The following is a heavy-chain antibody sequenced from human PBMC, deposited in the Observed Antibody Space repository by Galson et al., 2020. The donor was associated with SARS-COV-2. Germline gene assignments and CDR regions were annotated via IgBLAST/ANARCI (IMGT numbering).Heavy chain of an antibody. J-gene: IGHJ4*02. CDR3: AREEIAAAGTSFSFDY. Sequence: ASVKVSCKASGYTFTGYYMHWVRQAPGQGLEGMGWTNPNSGGTNYAQKFQGRVTMTRDTSISTAYMELSRLRSDDTAVYYCAREEIAAAGTSFSFDYWGQGPLVTVSS. CDR1: GYTFTGYY. CDR2: TNPNSGGT. D-gene: IGHD6-13*01. V-gene: IGHV1-2*02.